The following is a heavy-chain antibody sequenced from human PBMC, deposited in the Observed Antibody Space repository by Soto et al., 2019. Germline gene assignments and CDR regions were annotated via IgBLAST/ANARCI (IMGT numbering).Heavy chain of an antibody. CDR3: AADYGGNAWYFDL. J-gene: IGHJ2*01. D-gene: IGHD4-17*01. Sequence: QVQLQESGPGLVKPSQTLSLKCTVSGGSISSGGYYWSWIRQHPGKGLEWIGYIYYSGSTYYHPSLTRRVTISVDTSKNQCSLKRSSVTAADTAVYYCAADYGGNAWYFDLWGRGTLVTVSS. V-gene: IGHV4-31*03. CDR1: GGSISSGGYY. CDR2: IYYSGST.